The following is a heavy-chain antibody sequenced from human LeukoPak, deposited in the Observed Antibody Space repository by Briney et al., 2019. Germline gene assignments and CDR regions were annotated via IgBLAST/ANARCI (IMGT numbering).Heavy chain of an antibody. Sequence: GGSLRLSCAASGFTFSDYYMSWIRQAPGKGLEWVSYISSSGCTIYYADSVKGRFTISRDNAKNSLYLQMNSLRAEDTAVYYCARVPCSSTSCSNDAFDIWGQGTMVTVSS. V-gene: IGHV3-11*01. CDR1: GFTFSDYY. D-gene: IGHD2-2*01. CDR3: ARVPCSSTSCSNDAFDI. CDR2: ISSSGCTI. J-gene: IGHJ3*02.